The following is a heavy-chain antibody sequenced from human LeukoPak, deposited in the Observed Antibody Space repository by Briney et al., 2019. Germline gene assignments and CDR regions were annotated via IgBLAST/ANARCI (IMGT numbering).Heavy chain of an antibody. CDR2: IYYSGST. CDR3: ARGYSGSYGRFDP. V-gene: IGHV4-39*07. J-gene: IGHJ5*02. Sequence: SETLSRTCTVSGGSISSSSYYWGWIRQPPGKGLEWIGSIYYSGSTYYNPSLKSRVTISVDTSKNQFSLKLSSVTAADTAVYYCARGYSGSYGRFDPWGQGTLVTVSS. D-gene: IGHD1-26*01. CDR1: GGSISSSSYY.